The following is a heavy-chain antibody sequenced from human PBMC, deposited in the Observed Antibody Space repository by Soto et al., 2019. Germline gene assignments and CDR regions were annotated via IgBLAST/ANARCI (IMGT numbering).Heavy chain of an antibody. CDR1: GFTFDDYA. Sequence: GGSLRLSCAASGFTFDDYAMHWVRQVPGKGLEWVSGINWNSGSIGYGDSVKGRFAISRDNAKNSLHLQMNSLSAEDTAFYYCVKDESINWYSGHFRHWGQGTPVTVSS. J-gene: IGHJ1*01. D-gene: IGHD6-13*01. CDR3: VKDESINWYSGHFRH. CDR2: INWNSGSI. V-gene: IGHV3-9*01.